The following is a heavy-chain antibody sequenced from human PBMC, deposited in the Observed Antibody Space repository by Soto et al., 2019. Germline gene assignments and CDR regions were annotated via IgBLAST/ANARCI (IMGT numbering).Heavy chain of an antibody. Sequence: QVQLVESGGGVVQPGRSLRLSCAASGFTFSTYAMHWVRQAPGKGLEWVAVISHDGSTKYSADSVKGRFTISRDNSKNILYLQMNSLRTEDTAVYYCAREGVYEISVHYFDYWGQGTLVTVSS. CDR3: AREGVYEISVHYFDY. J-gene: IGHJ4*02. CDR2: ISHDGSTK. V-gene: IGHV3-30-3*01. CDR1: GFTFSTYA. D-gene: IGHD3-22*01.